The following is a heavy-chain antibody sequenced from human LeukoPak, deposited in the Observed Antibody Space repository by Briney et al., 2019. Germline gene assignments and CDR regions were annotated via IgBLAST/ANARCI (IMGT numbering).Heavy chain of an antibody. CDR2: MNPNSGNT. CDR3: ARGADSSSWYYYYYYMDV. CDR1: GYTFTSYD. D-gene: IGHD6-13*01. V-gene: IGHV1-8*01. Sequence: ASVKVSCKASGYTFTSYDINWVRQATGQGLEWMGWMNPNSGNTGYAQKFQGRVTMTRNTSISTAYMELSSLRSEDTAVYYCARGADSSSWYYYYYYMDVWGEGTTVTVSS. J-gene: IGHJ6*03.